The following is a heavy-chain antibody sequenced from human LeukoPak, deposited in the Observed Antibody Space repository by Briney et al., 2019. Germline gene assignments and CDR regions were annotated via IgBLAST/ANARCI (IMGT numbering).Heavy chain of an antibody. CDR1: GFTVSSNY. V-gene: IGHV3-66*02. CDR3: AKDGYPLGYCSSTSCPYYFNY. Sequence: GGSLRLSCAASGFTVSSNYMSWVRQAPGKGLEWVSVIYSGGSTYYADSVKGRFTISRDNSKNTLYLQMNSLRTEDTAVYYCAKDGYPLGYCSSTSCPYYFNYWGQGTLVTVSS. D-gene: IGHD2-2*01. J-gene: IGHJ4*02. CDR2: IYSGGST.